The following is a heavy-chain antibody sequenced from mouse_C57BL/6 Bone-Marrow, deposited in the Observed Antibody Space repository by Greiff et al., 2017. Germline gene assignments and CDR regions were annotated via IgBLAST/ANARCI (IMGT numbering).Heavy chain of an antibody. V-gene: IGHV14-4*01. Sequence: EVQRVESGAELVRPGASVKLSCTASGFNIKDDYMHWVKQRPEQGLEWIGWIDPENGDTEYASKFQGKATITADTSSNTAYLQLSSLTSEDTAVYYCTTGYDGDPFDYWGQGTTLTVSS. CDR2: IDPENGDT. D-gene: IGHD2-3*01. CDR3: TTGYDGDPFDY. CDR1: GFNIKDDY. J-gene: IGHJ2*01.